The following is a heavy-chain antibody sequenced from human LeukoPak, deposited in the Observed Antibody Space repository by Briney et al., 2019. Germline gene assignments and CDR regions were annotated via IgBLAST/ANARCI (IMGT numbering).Heavy chain of an antibody. Sequence: PSETLSLTCTVSGGSISTYYWNWVRQPAGKGLEWIGRIYTSGSTNYNPSLKSRVTMSVDTSKNQFSLKVSSVTAADTAVFYCAREQTSGYILDYWGQGTLVTVSS. CDR2: IYTSGST. J-gene: IGHJ4*02. CDR1: GGSISTYY. D-gene: IGHD1-1*01. CDR3: AREQTSGYILDY. V-gene: IGHV4-4*07.